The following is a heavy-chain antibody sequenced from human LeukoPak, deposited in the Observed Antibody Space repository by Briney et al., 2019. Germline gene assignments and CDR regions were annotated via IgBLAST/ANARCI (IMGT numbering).Heavy chain of an antibody. Sequence: PGRSLRLSCAASGFTFDDYAMHWVRQAPGKGLEWVSGINWNSRSIGYADSVKGRFTISRDNAKNSLYLQMNSLRAEDTAVYYCARESGYSSGWYDYWGQGTLVTVSS. J-gene: IGHJ4*02. CDR2: INWNSRSI. CDR1: GFTFDDYA. V-gene: IGHV3-9*01. CDR3: ARESGYSSGWYDY. D-gene: IGHD6-19*01.